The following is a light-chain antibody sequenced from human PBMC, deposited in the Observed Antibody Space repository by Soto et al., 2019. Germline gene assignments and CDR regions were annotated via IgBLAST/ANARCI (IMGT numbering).Light chain of an antibody. Sequence: DIQMTQSPSILSASVGDRVTITCRASQTINNWLAWYQQKPGKAPNLLIYDASSLKSGVPSRFSGSRSGTELTLTISSLQPDDFATYYCQQYSSYIGSFGQGTKVEIK. CDR2: DAS. V-gene: IGKV1-5*01. CDR1: QTINNW. CDR3: QQYSSYIGS. J-gene: IGKJ1*01.